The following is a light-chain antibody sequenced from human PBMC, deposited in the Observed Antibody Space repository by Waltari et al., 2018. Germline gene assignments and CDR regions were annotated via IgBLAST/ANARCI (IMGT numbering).Light chain of an antibody. CDR1: RSDVGGYHF. CDR3: SSYAGNYVA. CDR2: DVT. Sequence: QSALTPPRSVSGSPGQSVTISCTGTRSDVGGYHFVSWYQQHPGTAPKLIISDVTKRPAGVPDRFSGSKSGNTASLTISGLQAEDEADYYCSSYAGNYVAFGGGTKLTVL. J-gene: IGLJ2*01. V-gene: IGLV2-11*01.